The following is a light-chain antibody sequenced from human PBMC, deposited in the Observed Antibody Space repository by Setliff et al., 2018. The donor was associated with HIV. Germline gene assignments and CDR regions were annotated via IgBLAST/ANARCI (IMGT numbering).Light chain of an antibody. CDR2: QAI. CDR1: SSDIGRYDL. Sequence: QSALAQPASVSGSPGQSITISCTGTSSDIGRYDLVPWYQQYPGKDPKLMIYQAIKRPSGVSNRFFGSKSGNTASLTISGLQAEDEADYYCCSNTGSNTFVFGSGSKV. CDR3: CSNTGSNTFV. V-gene: IGLV2-23*02. J-gene: IGLJ1*01.